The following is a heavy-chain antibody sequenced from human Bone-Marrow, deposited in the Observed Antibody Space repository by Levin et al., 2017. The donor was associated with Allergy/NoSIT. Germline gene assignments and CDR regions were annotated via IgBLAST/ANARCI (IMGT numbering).Heavy chain of an antibody. CDR1: GFTFSTYG. Sequence: PGGSLRLSCAASGFTFSTYGMQWVRQAPGKGLEWVAVIAYDGSVKYYADSVKGRFTLSRDNSKNTVYLQMDSLTSEDTSVYYCTKEYSQDNWYFDDWGRGTLVTVSA. D-gene: IGHD2-15*01. J-gene: IGHJ2*01. V-gene: IGHV3-30*18. CDR3: TKEYSQDNWYFDD. CDR2: IAYDGSVK.